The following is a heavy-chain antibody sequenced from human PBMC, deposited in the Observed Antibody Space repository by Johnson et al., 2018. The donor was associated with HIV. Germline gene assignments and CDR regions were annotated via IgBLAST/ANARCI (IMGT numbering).Heavy chain of an antibody. CDR2: IYSGGST. V-gene: IGHV3-NL1*01. D-gene: IGHD4-11*01. J-gene: IGHJ3*02. CDR1: GFTFSSYG. CDR3: GRDINYSNYVTDAFDI. Sequence: QVQLVESGGGVVQPGRSLRLSCAASGFTFSSYGMHWVRQAPGKGLEWVAVIYSGGSTYYADSVKGRFTISRDNSKNTLYLQMNSLRAEDTAVYYCGRDINYSNYVTDAFDIWGQGTMVTVSS.